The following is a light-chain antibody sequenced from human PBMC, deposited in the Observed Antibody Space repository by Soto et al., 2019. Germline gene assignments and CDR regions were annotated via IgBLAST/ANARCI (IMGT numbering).Light chain of an antibody. CDR1: SGHSNYA. CDR2: LNSDGSH. Sequence: QSVLTQSPSASASLGDSVKLTCTLSSGHSNYAIAWHQQQSEKGTRYLIKLNSDGSHSKGDGIPDRFSGSGSGAERYLTIPRLQAEDEADYYCQTWGSGIVVFGGGTKLTVL. V-gene: IGLV4-69*01. J-gene: IGLJ2*01. CDR3: QTWGSGIVV.